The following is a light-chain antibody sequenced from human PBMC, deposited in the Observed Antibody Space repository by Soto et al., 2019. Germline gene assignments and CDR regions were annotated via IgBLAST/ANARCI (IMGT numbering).Light chain of an antibody. CDR3: GTWDSSLSAGV. CDR1: SSNIGINY. Sequence: QSVLTQPPSVSAAPGQKVTISCSGSSSNIGINYVSWYQHLPGTAPKLLIYEDNKRPSGIPDRFSGSKSGTSATLGITGLQIGDEADYYCGTWDSSLSAGVFGGGTQLTVL. J-gene: IGLJ3*02. CDR2: EDN. V-gene: IGLV1-51*02.